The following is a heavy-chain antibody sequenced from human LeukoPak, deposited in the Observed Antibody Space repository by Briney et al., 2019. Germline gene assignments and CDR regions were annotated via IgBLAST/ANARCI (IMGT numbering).Heavy chain of an antibody. J-gene: IGHJ4*02. CDR2: INPNSGGT. Sequence: ASVKVSCKASGYTFTGYYMHWVRQAPGQGLEWMGWINPNSGGTNYAQKFQGRVTMTRDTSISTAYMELSSLRSEDMAVYYCARDGEGGYDWGAFDYWGQGTLVTVSS. D-gene: IGHD5-12*01. V-gene: IGHV1-2*02. CDR3: ARDGEGGYDWGAFDY. CDR1: GYTFTGYY.